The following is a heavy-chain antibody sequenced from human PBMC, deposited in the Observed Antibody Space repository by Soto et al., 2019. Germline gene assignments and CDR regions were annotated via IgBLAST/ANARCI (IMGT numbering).Heavy chain of an antibody. CDR3: ARGCHYDFWSGYYYYFDY. D-gene: IGHD3-3*01. CDR2: ISSSSYI. Sequence: EVQLVESGGGLVKPGGSLRLSCAASGFTFSSYSMNWVRQAPGKGLEWVSSISSSSYIYYADSVKGRFTISRDNAKNSLYLQMNSLRAEDTAVYYCARGCHYDFWSGYYYYFDYWGQGTLVTVSS. J-gene: IGHJ4*02. V-gene: IGHV3-21*01. CDR1: GFTFSSYS.